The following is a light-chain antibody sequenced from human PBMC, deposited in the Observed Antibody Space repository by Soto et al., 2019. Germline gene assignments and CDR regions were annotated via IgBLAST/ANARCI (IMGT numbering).Light chain of an antibody. J-gene: IGLJ2*01. V-gene: IGLV2-14*01. CDR3: CSYAGSYTLV. CDR2: EVT. Sequence: QSALTQPASVSGSPGQSITISCTGTSHDIGGYDFVSWYQQYPGRAPRLLISEVTRRPSGVSSRFSGSKSGNTASLTISGLQADDEADYYCCSYAGSYTLVFGGGTKLTVL. CDR1: SHDIGGYDF.